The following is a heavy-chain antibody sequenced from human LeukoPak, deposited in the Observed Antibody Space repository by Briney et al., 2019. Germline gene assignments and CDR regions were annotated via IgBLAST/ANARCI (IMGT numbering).Heavy chain of an antibody. Sequence: GGSLRLSCAASGFTFSSYSMNWVRQAPGKGLEWVSYISSSSSTIYYADSVKGRFTISRDNSKNTLYLQMNSLRAEDTAVYYCAKDPGSSGWYAQAFDIWGQGTMVTVSS. CDR3: AKDPGSSGWYAQAFDI. CDR2: ISSSSSTI. D-gene: IGHD6-19*01. J-gene: IGHJ3*02. V-gene: IGHV3-48*01. CDR1: GFTFSSYS.